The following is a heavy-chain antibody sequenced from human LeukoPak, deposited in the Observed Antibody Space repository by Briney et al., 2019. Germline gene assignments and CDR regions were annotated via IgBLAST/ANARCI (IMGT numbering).Heavy chain of an antibody. Sequence: GGSLRLSCAASGFTVSSNYMSWVRQAPGKGLEWVSVIYSGGSTYYADSVKGRFTISRDNSKNTLYLQMNSLRAEDTAVYYCARDWRWFGDKYRFDPWGQGTLVTVSS. V-gene: IGHV3-66*02. J-gene: IGHJ5*02. CDR1: GFTVSSNY. CDR2: IYSGGST. D-gene: IGHD3-10*01. CDR3: ARDWRWFGDKYRFDP.